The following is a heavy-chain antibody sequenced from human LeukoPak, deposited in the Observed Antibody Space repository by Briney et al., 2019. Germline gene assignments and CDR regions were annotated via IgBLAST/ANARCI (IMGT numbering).Heavy chain of an antibody. Sequence: SETLSHTCTVSGGSISSYYWSWIRQPPGKGLEWIGYIYYSGSTNYNPSLKSRVTISVDTSKNQFPLKLSSVTAADTAVYYCARGYCSSTSCYLGEYWGQGTLVTVSS. CDR2: IYYSGST. J-gene: IGHJ4*02. V-gene: IGHV4-59*01. D-gene: IGHD2-2*01. CDR3: ARGYCSSTSCYLGEY. CDR1: GGSISSYY.